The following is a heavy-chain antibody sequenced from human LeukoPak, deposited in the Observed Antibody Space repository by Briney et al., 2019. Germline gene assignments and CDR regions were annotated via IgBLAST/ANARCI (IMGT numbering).Heavy chain of an antibody. V-gene: IGHV3-9*01. CDR1: GFTFDDYD. D-gene: IGHD1-1*01. J-gene: IGHJ6*03. CDR2: VSWNSGTI. Sequence: PGGSLRLSWAASGFTFDDYDMHWVRQPPGKGLEWVSGVSWNSGTIGYADSVKGRFTISRDNAKNSLYLQMNSLRAEDTALYYCAKSSLPLEAYYYFMDVWGKGTTVTVSS. CDR3: AKSSLPLEAYYYFMDV.